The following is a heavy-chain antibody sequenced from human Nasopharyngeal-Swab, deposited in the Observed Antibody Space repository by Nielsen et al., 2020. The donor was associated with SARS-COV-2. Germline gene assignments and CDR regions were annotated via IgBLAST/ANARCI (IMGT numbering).Heavy chain of an antibody. J-gene: IGHJ6*03. CDR1: GGTFSSYA. V-gene: IGHV1-69*13. CDR3: ARESYCSSTSCSRDYYYYYMDV. Sequence: SVKVSCKASGGTFSSYAISWVRQAPRQGLEWMGGIIPIFGTANYAQKFQGRVTITADESTSTAYMELSSLSSEDTAVYYCARESYCSSTSCSRDYYYYYMDVWGKGTTVTVSS. CDR2: IIPIFGTA. D-gene: IGHD2-2*01.